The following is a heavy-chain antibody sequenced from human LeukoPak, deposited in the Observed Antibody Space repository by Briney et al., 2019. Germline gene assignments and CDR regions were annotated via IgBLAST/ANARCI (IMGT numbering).Heavy chain of an antibody. D-gene: IGHD1-26*01. CDR2: IRNKANSYTT. CDR3: ARAAGSYPFDY. J-gene: IGHJ4*02. CDR1: GLTLSDHY. Sequence: GGSLRLSCAASGLTLSDHYMDWVRQAPGKGLEWVGRIRNKANSYTTEYAASVKGRFTISRDDSKNSLYLQMNSLKTEDTAVYCCARAAGSYPFDYWGQGTLVTVSS. V-gene: IGHV3-72*01.